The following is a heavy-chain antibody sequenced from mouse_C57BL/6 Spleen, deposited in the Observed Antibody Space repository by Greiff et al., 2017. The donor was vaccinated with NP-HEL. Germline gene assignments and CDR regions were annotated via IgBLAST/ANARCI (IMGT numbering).Heavy chain of an antibody. Sequence: QVQLQQSGAELVRPGSSVKLSCKASGYTFTSYWMDWVKQRPGQGLEWIGNIYPSDSETHYNQKFKDKATLTVDKSSSTAYMQRSSLTSEDSAVYYCARYDGYYRYFDVWGTGTTVTVSS. J-gene: IGHJ1*03. V-gene: IGHV1-61*01. CDR1: GYTFTSYW. CDR3: ARYDGYYRYFDV. CDR2: IYPSDSET. D-gene: IGHD2-3*01.